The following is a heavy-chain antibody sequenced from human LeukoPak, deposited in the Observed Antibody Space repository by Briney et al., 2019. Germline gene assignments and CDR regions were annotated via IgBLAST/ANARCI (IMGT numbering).Heavy chain of an antibody. Sequence: QPGGSLRLSCAASGFTFSSYSMNWVRQAPGKGLEWVSYISSSSSTIYYADSVKGRFTISRDNAKNSLYLQMNSLRAEDTALYYCAKEGFHYYGSGSSPLDYWGQGTLVTVSS. CDR2: ISSSSSTI. J-gene: IGHJ4*02. CDR1: GFTFSSYS. V-gene: IGHV3-48*04. D-gene: IGHD3-10*01. CDR3: AKEGFHYYGSGSSPLDY.